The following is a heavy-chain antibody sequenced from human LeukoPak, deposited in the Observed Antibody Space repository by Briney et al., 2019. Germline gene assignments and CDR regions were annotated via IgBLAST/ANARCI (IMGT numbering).Heavy chain of an antibody. V-gene: IGHV4-34*01. J-gene: IGHJ6*02. D-gene: IGHD6-19*01. CDR1: GGSFSGYY. CDR2: INHSGST. Sequence: TSETLSLTCAVHGGSFSGYYWSWIRQPPGKGLEWIGEINHSGSTNYNPSLKSRVTISVDTSKNQFSLKLSSVTAADTAVYYCARGPRYSSGWDGPYYYGMDVWGQGTTVTVSS. CDR3: ARGPRYSSGWDGPYYYGMDV.